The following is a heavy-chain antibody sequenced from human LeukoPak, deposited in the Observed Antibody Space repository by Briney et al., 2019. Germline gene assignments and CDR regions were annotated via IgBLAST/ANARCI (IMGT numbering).Heavy chain of an antibody. CDR3: AREKTNYDFWSGYYNRSDYYYYYYMDV. Sequence: ASVKVSCKASGYTFTSYDINWVRRATGQGLEWMGWMNPNSGNTGYAQKFQGRVTITRNTSISTAYMELSSLRSEDTTVYYCAREKTNYDFWSGYYNRSDYYYYYYMDVWGKGTTVTVSS. V-gene: IGHV1-8*03. CDR1: GYTFTSYD. J-gene: IGHJ6*03. CDR2: MNPNSGNT. D-gene: IGHD3-3*01.